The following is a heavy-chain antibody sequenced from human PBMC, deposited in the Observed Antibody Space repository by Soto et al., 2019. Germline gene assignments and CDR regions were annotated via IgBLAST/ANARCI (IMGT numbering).Heavy chain of an antibody. CDR2: IYPGDSDT. V-gene: IGHV5-51*01. J-gene: IGHJ5*02. D-gene: IGHD1-7*01. CDR1: GYSFTSYW. CDR3: ATHPNWNYENGNWFDP. Sequence: PGESLKISCKGSGYSFTSYWIGWVRQMPGKGLEWMGIIYPGDSDTRYSPSFQGQVTISADKSISTAYLQWSSLKASDTAMYYCATHPNWNYENGNWFDPWGQGTLVNVSS.